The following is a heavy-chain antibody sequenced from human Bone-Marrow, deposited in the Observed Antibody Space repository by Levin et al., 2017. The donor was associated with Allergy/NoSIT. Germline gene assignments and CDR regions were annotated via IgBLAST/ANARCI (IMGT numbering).Heavy chain of an antibody. CDR1: GFTVSSNY. Sequence: GESLKISCAASGFTVSSNYMSWVRQAPGKGLEWVSVIYSGGSTYYADSVKGRFTISRDNSKNTLYLQMNSLRAEDTAVYYCASSRPKAAITPDYYYYYGMDVWGQGTTVTVSS. CDR3: ASSRPKAAITPDYYYYYGMDV. V-gene: IGHV3-53*01. D-gene: IGHD2-2*02. CDR2: IYSGGST. J-gene: IGHJ6*02.